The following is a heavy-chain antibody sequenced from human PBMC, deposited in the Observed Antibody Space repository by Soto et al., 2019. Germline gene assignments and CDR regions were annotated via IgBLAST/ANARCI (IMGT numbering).Heavy chain of an antibody. J-gene: IGHJ4*02. CDR1: VFIIVNYA. V-gene: IGHV3-30*18. CDR3: AKDPKATGTHY. CDR2: ITYDGSNK. Sequence: GWSLRLSCASSVFIIVNYAMHWVRQAPGKGLEWVAVITYDGSNKYYADSVRGRFSISRDNSRNTVYLQMHSLRPEDTAVYYCAKDPKATGTHYWGRGTLVTVSS. D-gene: IGHD1-1*01.